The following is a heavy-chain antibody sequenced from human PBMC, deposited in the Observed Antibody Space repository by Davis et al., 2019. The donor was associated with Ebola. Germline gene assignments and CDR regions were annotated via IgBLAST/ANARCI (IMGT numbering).Heavy chain of an antibody. CDR2: IFYSGST. V-gene: IGHV4-34*12. Sequence: SETLSLTCVVYGGSFSGYYWSWIRQPPGKGLQWVGEIFYSGSTNYNPSLKSRVTISVDTSKNQFSLKLSSVTATDTAVYFCARVLRATGIDGASDIWGQGTVVTVSS. CDR1: GGSFSGYY. J-gene: IGHJ3*02. CDR3: ARVLRATGIDGASDI. D-gene: IGHD1-14*01.